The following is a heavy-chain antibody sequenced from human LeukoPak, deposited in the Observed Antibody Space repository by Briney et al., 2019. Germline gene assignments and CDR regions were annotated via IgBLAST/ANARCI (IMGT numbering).Heavy chain of an antibody. CDR2: IYYSGST. V-gene: IGHV4-59*01. CDR1: GGSISSYY. D-gene: IGHD1-26*01. Sequence: SETLSLTCTVSGGSISSYYWSWIRQPPGKGLEWIGYIYYSGSTNYNPSLKSRVTISVDTSKNQFSLKLSSVTAADTAVYYCARDRGSYDDGLDYWGQGTLVTVSS. J-gene: IGHJ4*02. CDR3: ARDRGSYDDGLDY.